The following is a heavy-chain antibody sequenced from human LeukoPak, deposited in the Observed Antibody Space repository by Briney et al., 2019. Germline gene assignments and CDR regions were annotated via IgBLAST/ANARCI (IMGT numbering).Heavy chain of an antibody. Sequence: GTSVKVSCKASGFTFTSSAAQWVRQARGQRLEWIGWIVVGSGNTNYAQKFQERVTITRDMSTSTAYMELSSLRSEDTAVYYCAADWGYFDGSDAFDIWGQGTMVTVSS. CDR2: IVVGSGNT. CDR1: GFTFTSSA. V-gene: IGHV1-58*01. CDR3: AADWGYFDGSDAFDI. D-gene: IGHD3-9*01. J-gene: IGHJ3*02.